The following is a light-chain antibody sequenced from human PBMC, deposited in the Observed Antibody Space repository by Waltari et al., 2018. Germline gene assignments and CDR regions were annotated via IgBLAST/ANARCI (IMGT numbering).Light chain of an antibody. CDR3: AAWDDSLNGPL. J-gene: IGLJ3*02. Sequence: QSVLTQPPSASGTPGQRVTISCSGSSSNIGRTTVTWYQQLPGTAPKLLIYSNNQRPSGVPDRFSGSKSGTSASLAISGLQSEDEADYYCAAWDDSLNGPLFGGGTKLTVL. V-gene: IGLV1-44*01. CDR2: SNN. CDR1: SSNIGRTT.